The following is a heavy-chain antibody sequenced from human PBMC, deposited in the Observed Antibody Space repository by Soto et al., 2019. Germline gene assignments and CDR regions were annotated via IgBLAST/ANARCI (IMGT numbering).Heavy chain of an antibody. J-gene: IGHJ4*02. D-gene: IGHD2-15*01. Sequence: VQLQESGPGLVKPSETLSLTCNVSGDSMSKYYWRWVRQPAGKGLECIGCIWTSGSTNYNPSLKRRVTMSTGTSNKHFPLDLKSVTAVDTAEYYCARTVVAAYYFHFWCQGVLGTISS. CDR3: ARTVVAAYYFHF. CDR1: GDSMSKYY. V-gene: IGHV4-4*07. CDR2: IWTSGST.